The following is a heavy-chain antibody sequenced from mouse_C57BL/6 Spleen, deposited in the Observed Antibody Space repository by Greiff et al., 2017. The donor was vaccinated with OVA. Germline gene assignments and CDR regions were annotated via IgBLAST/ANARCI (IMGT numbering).Heavy chain of an antibody. J-gene: IGHJ1*03. D-gene: IGHD1-1*01. CDR2: IYPRSGNT. CDR1: GYTFTSYG. V-gene: IGHV1-81*01. CDR3: ARRGTTRLWYFDV. Sequence: QVQLQQSGAELARPGASVKLSCKASGYTFTSYGISWVKQRPGQGLEWIGEIYPRSGNTYYNEKFKGKATLTVDKSSSTAYKELRSLTSDVAAVYFSARRGTTRLWYFDVWGTGTTVTVSS.